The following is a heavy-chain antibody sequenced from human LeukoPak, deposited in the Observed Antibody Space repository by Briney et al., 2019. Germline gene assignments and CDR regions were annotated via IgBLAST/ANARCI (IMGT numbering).Heavy chain of an antibody. CDR3: ARRGGILNGYYDY. D-gene: IGHD3-9*01. J-gene: IGHJ4*02. CDR1: GFTFSDYW. Sequence: GGSLRLSCTASGFTFSDYWMTWVRQAPGKGLEWVANIKQDGSAKYYVDSVKGRFTISRDNAKNSLYLQMNSLRAEDTAVYYCARRGGILNGYYDYWGQGTLVTVSS. CDR2: IKQDGSAK. V-gene: IGHV3-7*03.